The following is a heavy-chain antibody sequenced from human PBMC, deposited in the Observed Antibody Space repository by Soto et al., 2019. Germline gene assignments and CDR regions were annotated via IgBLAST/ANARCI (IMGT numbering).Heavy chain of an antibody. D-gene: IGHD5-18*01. CDR2: IYYSGST. J-gene: IGHJ4*02. Sequence: PSETLSLTCTVSGGSISSYYWSWIRQPPGKGLEWIGYIYYSGSTNYNPSLKSRVTISVDTSKNQFSLKLSSVTAADTAVYYCARVDSYYRQKYYFDYWGQGTLVTVSS. CDR1: GGSISSYY. V-gene: IGHV4-59*01. CDR3: ARVDSYYRQKYYFDY.